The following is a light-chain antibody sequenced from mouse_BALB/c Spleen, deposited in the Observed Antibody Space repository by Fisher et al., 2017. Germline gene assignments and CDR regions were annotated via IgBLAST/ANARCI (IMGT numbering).Light chain of an antibody. J-gene: IGKJ2*01. V-gene: IGKV4-57-1*01. CDR3: QQYSGYPYT. CDR2: STS. Sequence: DIVLTQTPAIMSASPGERVTMTCSASSSVSSSYLHWYQQKSGASPKLWIYSTSNLASGVPARFSGSGSGTSYSLTISSVEAEDAATYYCQQYSGYPYTFGGGTKLEIK. CDR1: SSVSSSY.